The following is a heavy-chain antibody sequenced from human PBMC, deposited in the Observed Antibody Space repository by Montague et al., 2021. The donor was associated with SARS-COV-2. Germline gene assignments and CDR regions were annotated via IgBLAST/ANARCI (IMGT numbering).Heavy chain of an antibody. CDR3: ARETDTSCWFQQFDY. D-gene: IGHD6-19*01. V-gene: IGHV4-39*01. Sequence: SETLSLTCTVSGGSISSSNYYWGWIRQPPGKGLVWKGSNYYSGTTYYNPSLQSRFTISVDTSKKQVSLKLSSVTDADTDVYYCARETDTSCWFQQFDYWGQGTPVTVSS. CDR2: NYYSGTT. J-gene: IGHJ4*02. CDR1: GGSISSSNYY.